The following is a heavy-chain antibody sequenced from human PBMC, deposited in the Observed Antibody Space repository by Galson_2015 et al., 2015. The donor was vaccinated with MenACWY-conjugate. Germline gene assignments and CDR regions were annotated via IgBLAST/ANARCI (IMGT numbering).Heavy chain of an antibody. CDR2: IYPGDTYI. J-gene: IGHJ3*01. D-gene: IGHD2-21*01. CDR3: TRRLIANFRDAFDF. V-gene: IGHV5-51*01. Sequence: QSGAEVKKPGESLTISRQGSGYIFSTYWIAWVRQMPGTGLEWMGMIYPGDTYIRNNPSFEGQVTMSVDKSISTAYLRWSSLKASDTAMYYCTRRLIANFRDAFDFWGQGTMVTVSS. CDR1: GYIFSTYW.